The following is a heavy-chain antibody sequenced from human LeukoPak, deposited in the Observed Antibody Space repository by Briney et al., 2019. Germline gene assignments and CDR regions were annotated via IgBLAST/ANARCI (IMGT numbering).Heavy chain of an antibody. Sequence: GGSLRLSCAASRFTFNSYAMSWVRQAPGKGLKWVSAISGSGGSTYYADSVKGRFTISRDNSENTLYLQMNSLRAEDTAIYYCAKDSAARGTSDYFDYWGQGTLVTVSS. J-gene: IGHJ4*02. CDR2: ISGSGGST. D-gene: IGHD2-2*01. CDR1: RFTFNSYA. CDR3: AKDSAARGTSDYFDY. V-gene: IGHV3-23*01.